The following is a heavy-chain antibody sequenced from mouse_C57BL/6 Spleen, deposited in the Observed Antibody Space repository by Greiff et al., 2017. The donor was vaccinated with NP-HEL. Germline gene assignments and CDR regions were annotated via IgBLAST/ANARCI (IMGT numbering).Heavy chain of an antibody. CDR1: GYAFSSSW. CDR2: ICPGDGDA. CDR3: ARDACYLFAY. V-gene: IGHV1-82*01. Sequence: QVQLKESGPELVKPGASVKISCKASGYAFSSSWMNWVKQRPGKGLEWIGRICPGDGDANYNGKFKGKATLTATKYSSTAFMLLSSLTSEDSAVYFCARDACYLFAYWGQGTLVTVSA. D-gene: IGHD2-12*01. J-gene: IGHJ3*01.